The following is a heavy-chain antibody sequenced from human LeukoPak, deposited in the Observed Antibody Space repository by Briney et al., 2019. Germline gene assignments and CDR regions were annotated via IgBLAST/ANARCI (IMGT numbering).Heavy chain of an antibody. CDR2: IYHSGGA. V-gene: IGHV4-34*01. D-gene: IGHD3-10*01. CDR1: GGSFSMSY. Sequence: SETLSLTRGVSGGSFSMSYWSWLRQPPGKGLEWIGQIYHSGGANYNPSLRCRVTISIDASKNQLSLRLSSVTAADTAVYYCARHGSYCFDSWGQGTLVTVSS. J-gene: IGHJ4*02. CDR3: ARHGSYCFDS.